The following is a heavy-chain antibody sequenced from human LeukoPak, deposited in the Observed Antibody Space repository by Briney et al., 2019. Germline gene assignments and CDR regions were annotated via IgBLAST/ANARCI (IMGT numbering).Heavy chain of an antibody. Sequence: GGSLRLSCAASGFTFSSYSMNWVRQAPGKGLEWVSYISSSSSTIYYADSVKGRFTISRDNAKNSLYLQMNSPRAEDTAVYYCARDRIVGATSYFDYWGQGTLVTVSS. CDR1: GFTFSSYS. J-gene: IGHJ4*02. CDR3: ARDRIVGATSYFDY. V-gene: IGHV3-48*01. CDR2: ISSSSSTI. D-gene: IGHD1-26*01.